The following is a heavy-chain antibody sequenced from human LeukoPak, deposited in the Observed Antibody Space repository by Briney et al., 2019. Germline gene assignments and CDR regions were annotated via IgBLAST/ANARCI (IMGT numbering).Heavy chain of an antibody. CDR1: GFTFSTYG. CDR2: IRYDGSNK. Sequence: GGSLRLSCAASGFTFSTYGMHWVRQAPGKGLEWVAFIRYDGSNKYYADSVKGRFTISRDNSKNTLYLQMNSLRAEDTDVYYCAKDSDIVIIPAAPLGAEYFHHWGQGTLVTVSS. J-gene: IGHJ1*01. CDR3: AKDSDIVIIPAAPLGAEYFHH. V-gene: IGHV3-30*02. D-gene: IGHD2-2*01.